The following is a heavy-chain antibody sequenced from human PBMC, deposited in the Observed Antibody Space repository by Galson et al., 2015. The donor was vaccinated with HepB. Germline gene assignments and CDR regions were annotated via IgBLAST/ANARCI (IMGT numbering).Heavy chain of an antibody. CDR3: ARDQGIVGYRSGWSDAFDI. V-gene: IGHV6-1*01. Sequence: CAISGDSVSSNRAAWNWIRQSPSRGPEWLGRTYYRSRWYNDYAVSVKSRITINPDTSKNQVSLQLNSVTPEDTAVYYCARDQGIVGYRSGWSDAFDIWGQGTMVTVSS. D-gene: IGHD6-19*01. CDR2: TYYRSRWYN. CDR1: GDSVSSNRAA. J-gene: IGHJ3*02.